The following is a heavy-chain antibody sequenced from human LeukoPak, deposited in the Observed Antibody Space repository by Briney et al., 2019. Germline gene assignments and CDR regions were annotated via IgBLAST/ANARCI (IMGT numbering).Heavy chain of an antibody. CDR3: ARVDGSGSYYNKPLDY. CDR2: IYSGGIT. V-gene: IGHV3-66*01. Sequence: GGSLRPSCAASGLTVGSNYMSWVRQAPGKGLEWVSIIYSGGITHYADSVKGRFTISRDNSKNTLFLQMNSLRAEDTAVYYCARVDGSGSYYNKPLDYWGQGTLVTVSS. J-gene: IGHJ4*02. CDR1: GLTVGSNY. D-gene: IGHD3-10*01.